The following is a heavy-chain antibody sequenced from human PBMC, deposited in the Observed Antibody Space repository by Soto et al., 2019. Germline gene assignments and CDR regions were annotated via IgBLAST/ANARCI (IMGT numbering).Heavy chain of an antibody. J-gene: IGHJ6*02. CDR3: ARCASGPPGRYYYGMDV. CDR2: IYPGDSDT. D-gene: IGHD3-10*01. V-gene: IGHV5-51*01. Sequence: GESLKISCKGSGYSFTSYWIGWVRQMPGKSLEWMGIIYPGDSDTRYSPSFQGQVTISADKSISTAYLQWSSLKASDTAMYYCARCASGPPGRYYYGMDVWGQGTTVTISS. CDR1: GYSFTSYW.